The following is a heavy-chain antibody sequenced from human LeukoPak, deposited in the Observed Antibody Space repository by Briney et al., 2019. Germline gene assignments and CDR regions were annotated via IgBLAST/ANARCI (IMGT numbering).Heavy chain of an antibody. CDR2: ISGPGATT. J-gene: IGHJ6*04. CDR3: AKEGDEFRGYLDV. CDR1: GFPFSKFA. V-gene: IGHV3-23*01. Sequence: GESLKISCAASGFPFSKFAMSWVRQPPGKGLEWVSAISGPGATTYYADSVKGRFTISKDFSRNTLHLQMHSLRDDDTAVYYCAKEGDEFRGYLDVWGKGTTVTVSS. D-gene: IGHD5-12*01.